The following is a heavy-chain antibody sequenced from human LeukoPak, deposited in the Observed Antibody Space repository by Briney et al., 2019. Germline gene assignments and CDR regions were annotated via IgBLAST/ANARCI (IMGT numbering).Heavy chain of an antibody. CDR3: ARAGIVATTNFDY. J-gene: IGHJ4*02. CDR1: GGSLSAYY. V-gene: IGHV4-34*01. D-gene: IGHD5-12*01. CDR2: INHGGST. Sequence: SETLSLTCAVYGGSLSAYYWTWIRQPPGKGLEWIGEINHGGSTNYNPSLKSRVTISVDTSKNQFSLKLSSVTAADTAVYYCARAGIVATTNFDYWGQGTLVTVSS.